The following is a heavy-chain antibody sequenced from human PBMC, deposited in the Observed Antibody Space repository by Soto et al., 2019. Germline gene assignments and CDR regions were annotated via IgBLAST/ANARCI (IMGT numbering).Heavy chain of an antibody. J-gene: IGHJ4*02. CDR1: RFTFTGSW. CDR3: ARGIFGSGTANDY. Sequence: EVQLVESGGGLVQPGGSLRLSCAASRFTFTGSWMHWVRQAPGKGLVWVSRINGDGSGTSYADFVKGRFIISRDDAKNTLFLQMNGLRAEDTAVYYCARGIFGSGTANDYWGQGTLVTVSS. V-gene: IGHV3-74*01. CDR2: INGDGSGT. D-gene: IGHD3-10*01.